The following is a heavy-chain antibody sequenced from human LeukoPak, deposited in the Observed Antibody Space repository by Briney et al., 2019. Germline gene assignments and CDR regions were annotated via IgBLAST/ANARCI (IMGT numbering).Heavy chain of an antibody. J-gene: IGHJ4*02. D-gene: IGHD4-17*01. Sequence: GGSLRLSCAASGFTVSSNYMSWVRQAPGKGLEWVSVLYSGDSTYYSDSVKGRFTISRHNSKNTLYLQMNSLRAEDTAAYYCTAYGDYFDYRGQGTLVTVSS. CDR3: TAYGDYFDY. CDR1: GFTVSSNY. CDR2: LYSGDST. V-gene: IGHV3-53*04.